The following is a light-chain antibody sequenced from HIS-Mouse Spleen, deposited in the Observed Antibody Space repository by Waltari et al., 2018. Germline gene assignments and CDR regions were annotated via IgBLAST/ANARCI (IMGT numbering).Light chain of an antibody. V-gene: IGLV3-16*01. Sequence: SYALTQPPSVSVSLGQMARIPCSGEALPKKYAYWYQQKPGQFPLLVIYKDSERPSGIPERFSGSSSGTIVTLTISGVQAEDEADYYCLSADSSGTWVFGGGTKLTVL. CDR1: ALPKKY. CDR2: KDS. J-gene: IGLJ3*02. CDR3: LSADSSGTWV.